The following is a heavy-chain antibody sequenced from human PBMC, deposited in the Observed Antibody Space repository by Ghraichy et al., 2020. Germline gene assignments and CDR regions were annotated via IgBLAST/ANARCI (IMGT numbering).Heavy chain of an antibody. CDR1: GFTFSSYS. J-gene: IGHJ6*02. Sequence: SCVGSGFTFSSYSMNWVRQSPGKGLEWVSYITSSSRSTFYADSVKGRFTISRDNAQNSLSLQMNSLRDEDTAVYYCARGSTVVRFYYYDGMDVWGQGTTVTVSS. CDR2: ITSSSRST. V-gene: IGHV3-48*02. D-gene: IGHD4-23*01. CDR3: ARGSTVVRFYYYDGMDV.